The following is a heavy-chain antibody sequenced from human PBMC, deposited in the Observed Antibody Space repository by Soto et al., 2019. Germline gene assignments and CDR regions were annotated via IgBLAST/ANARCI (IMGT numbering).Heavy chain of an antibody. CDR1: GFIFRNYA. CDR2: ISRDDSHK. J-gene: IGHJ4*02. D-gene: IGHD5-18*01. CDR3: ARARNSSGADPFDF. Sequence: GGSLRCSCAASGFIFRNYAIHWVRQAPGKGLEWVAAISRDDSHKNYLQTRKGRFTISTDNTQDTVKLLKNSLRDADTDMYYCARARNSSGADPFDFWGQGTLVTVSS. V-gene: IGHV3-30*04.